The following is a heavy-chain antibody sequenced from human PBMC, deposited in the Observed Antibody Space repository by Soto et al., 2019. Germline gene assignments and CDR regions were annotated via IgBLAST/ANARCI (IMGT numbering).Heavy chain of an antibody. CDR1: GFTFSSYW. Sequence: EVQLVESGGGLVQPGGSLRLSCAASGFTFSSYWMSWVRQAPGKGLEWVANIKQDGSEKYYVDSVKGRFTISRDNAKNSLYLQMNSLRAEDTAVYYCARDRLYGSGSYYLDAFDIWGQGTMVTVSS. V-gene: IGHV3-7*01. CDR3: ARDRLYGSGSYYLDAFDI. D-gene: IGHD3-10*01. J-gene: IGHJ3*02. CDR2: IKQDGSEK.